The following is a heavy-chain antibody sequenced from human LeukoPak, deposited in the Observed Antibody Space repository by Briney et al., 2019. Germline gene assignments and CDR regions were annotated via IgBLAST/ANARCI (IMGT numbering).Heavy chain of an antibody. J-gene: IGHJ4*02. CDR2: ISGSGTI. CDR3: ARASVLMVYAVYFDY. Sequence: PSETLSLTCTVSGGSINSYWSWIRQPAGKGLEWIGRISGSGTITYNPALQSRLSISIGTSKNQFSLKLMSVTAADTAVYYCARASVLMVYAVYFDYWGQGTLVTVSP. V-gene: IGHV4-4*07. CDR1: GGSINSY. D-gene: IGHD2-8*01.